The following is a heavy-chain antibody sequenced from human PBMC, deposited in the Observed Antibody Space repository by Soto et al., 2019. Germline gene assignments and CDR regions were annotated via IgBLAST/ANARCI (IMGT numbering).Heavy chain of an antibody. Sequence: QVQLVESGGGVVQPGKSLRLSCAASGFTFSSYAMHWARQAPGKGLEWVTVISIRGGDAYYAESVRGRFTISRDDSKNTLDPQMHSLRTEGTAVYYCARGSIVASKTLDYWGQGTLVTVS. CDR2: ISIRGGDA. D-gene: IGHD5-12*01. J-gene: IGHJ4*02. CDR1: GFTFSSYA. CDR3: ARGSIVASKTLDY. V-gene: IGHV3-30*03.